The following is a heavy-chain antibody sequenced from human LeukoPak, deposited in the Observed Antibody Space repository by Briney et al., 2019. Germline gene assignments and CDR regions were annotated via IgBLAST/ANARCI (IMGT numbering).Heavy chain of an antibody. D-gene: IGHD3-3*01. Sequence: SETLSLTCAVYGGSFSGYYWSWIRQPPGKGLEWIGEINHSGSTNYNPSLKSRVTISVDTSKNQFSLKLSSVTAADTAVYYCARVAQEYDFWSGYSYYYYMDVWGKGTTVTVSS. J-gene: IGHJ6*03. CDR1: GGSFSGYY. V-gene: IGHV4-34*01. CDR3: ARVAQEYDFWSGYSYYYYMDV. CDR2: INHSGST.